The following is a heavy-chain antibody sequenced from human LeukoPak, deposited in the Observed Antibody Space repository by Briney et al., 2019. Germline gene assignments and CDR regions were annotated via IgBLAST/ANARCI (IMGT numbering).Heavy chain of an antibody. J-gene: IGHJ4*02. CDR1: GFTFSNYW. CDR3: VRHNYGYDY. Sequence: GGSLRLSCAASGFTFSNYWMSWVRQAPGKGLEWVAHILNDGGSTSYADSVKGRFIISRDNAKNTLSLQMNSLRAEDTAVYYCVRHNYGYDYWGQGTPVTVSS. D-gene: IGHD5-18*01. CDR2: ILNDGGST. V-gene: IGHV3-74*01.